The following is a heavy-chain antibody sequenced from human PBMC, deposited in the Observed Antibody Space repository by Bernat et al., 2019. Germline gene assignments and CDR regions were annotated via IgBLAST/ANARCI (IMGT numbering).Heavy chain of an antibody. J-gene: IGHJ6*02. CDR3: ARDTSPLPPSSSWYGPYYYGMDV. D-gene: IGHD6-13*01. CDR2: ISSSSSYI. CDR1: GFTFSSYS. Sequence: EVQLVESGGGLVKPGGSLRLSCAASGFTFSSYSMNWVRQAPGKGLEWVSSISSSSSYIYYADSVKGRFTISRDNARTSLYLQMNSLRAEETAVYYGARDTSPLPPSSSWYGPYYYGMDVWGQGTTVTVSS. V-gene: IGHV3-21*01.